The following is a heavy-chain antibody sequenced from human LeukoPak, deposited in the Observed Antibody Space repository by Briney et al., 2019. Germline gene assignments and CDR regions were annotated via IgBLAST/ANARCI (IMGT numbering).Heavy chain of an antibody. D-gene: IGHD6-13*01. Sequence: RDSCKASGYGFTDYYTHWVRQAPGKGLEWVSGISGSGGITSYAASVKGRFTISRDNSKNTLYLQMNSLRAEDTAVYYCAKQDSSSWFAIDCCRQGSLVTVSS. CDR1: GYGFTDYY. CDR2: ISGSGGIT. J-gene: IGHJ4*01. V-gene: IGHV3-23*01. CDR3: AKQDSSSWFAIDC.